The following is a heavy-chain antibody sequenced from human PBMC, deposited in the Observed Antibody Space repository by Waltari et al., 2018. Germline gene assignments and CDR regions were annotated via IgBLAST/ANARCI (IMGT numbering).Heavy chain of an antibody. CDR3: ARDLSYYGDSDWYFDL. CDR1: GFTFSSYS. J-gene: IGHJ2*01. V-gene: IGHV3-48*01. CDR2: IRSSSSTI. Sequence: EVQLVESGGGLVQPGGSLRLSCAAYGFTFSSYSMTWVRHAPGKGLEWVSYIRSSSSTIYYADSVKGRFTISRDNAKNSLYLQMNSLRAEDTAVYYCARDLSYYGDSDWYFDLWGRGTLVTVSS. D-gene: IGHD4-17*01.